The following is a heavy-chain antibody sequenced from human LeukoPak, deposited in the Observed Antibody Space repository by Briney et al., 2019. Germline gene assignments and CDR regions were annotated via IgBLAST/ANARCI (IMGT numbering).Heavy chain of an antibody. CDR1: GFTFSRYW. J-gene: IGHJ4*02. D-gene: IGHD1-1*01. CDR3: VKDRTREGNRLFEH. V-gene: IGHV3-74*01. Sequence: GGSLRLSCAVSGFTFSRYWMHWVRQAPGKGLVWVSRINTDGTSTNYADSVKGRFTISRDSAKNTLYPQMNSLRDEDTAVYYCVKDRTREGNRLFEHWGQGTLVTVSS. CDR2: INTDGTST.